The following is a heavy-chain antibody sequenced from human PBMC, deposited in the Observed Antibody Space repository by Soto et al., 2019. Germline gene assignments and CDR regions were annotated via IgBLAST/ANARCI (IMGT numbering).Heavy chain of an antibody. CDR3: ARDRASCSGGSCYIVY. V-gene: IGHV1-3*01. Sequence: ASVKVSCKASGYTFTSYAMHWVRQAPGQRLEWMGWINAGNGNTKYSQKFQGRVTITRDTSASTAYMELSSLRSEDTAVYYCARDRASCSGGSCYIVYWGQGTLVTVSS. J-gene: IGHJ4*02. CDR1: GYTFTSYA. D-gene: IGHD2-15*01. CDR2: INAGNGNT.